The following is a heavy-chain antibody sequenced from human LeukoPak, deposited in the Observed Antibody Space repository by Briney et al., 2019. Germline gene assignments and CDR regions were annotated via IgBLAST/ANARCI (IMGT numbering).Heavy chain of an antibody. J-gene: IGHJ6*02. CDR3: ARGNYGYYGMDV. CDR1: GFTFSSYD. V-gene: IGHV3-33*01. D-gene: IGHD3-10*01. Sequence: GGSLRLSCAAFGFTFSSYDMHWVRQAPGKGLEWVAVIWYDGSNKYYADSVKGRFTISRDNSKNTLYLQVNSLRAEDTAVYYCARGNYGYYGMDVWGQGTTVTVSS. CDR2: IWYDGSNK.